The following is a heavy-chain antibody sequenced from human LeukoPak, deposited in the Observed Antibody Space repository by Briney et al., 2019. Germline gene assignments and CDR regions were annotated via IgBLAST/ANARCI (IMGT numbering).Heavy chain of an antibody. CDR3: ARAGYSSSWYVCDY. CDR2: TYYRSKWYN. CDR1: GDTVSSNSAA. Sequence: SQTLSLTCALSGDTVSSNSAAWNWLRQSPSRGLEWLGRTYYRSKWYNDYAVSVKSRITINPDTSKNQFSLQLNSVTPEDTAVYYCARAGYSSSWYVCDYWGQGTLVTVSS. V-gene: IGHV6-1*01. J-gene: IGHJ4*02. D-gene: IGHD6-13*01.